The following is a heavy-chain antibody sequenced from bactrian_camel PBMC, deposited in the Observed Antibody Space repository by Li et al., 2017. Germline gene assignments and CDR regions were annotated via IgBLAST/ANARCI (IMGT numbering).Heavy chain of an antibody. CDR3: AKVQVTLSTMEN. CDR1: GFTFRMYA. CDR2: INSGGGST. V-gene: IGHV3S40*01. D-gene: IGHD4*01. J-gene: IGHJ4*01. Sequence: VQLVESGGGLVQPGGSLRLSCAASGFTFRMYAMSWVRQAPGKGFEWVSGINSGGGSTYYVDSVKGRFAISRDNVKNIVYLQLNSLETEDTAFYYCAKVQVTLSTMENWGQGTQVTVS.